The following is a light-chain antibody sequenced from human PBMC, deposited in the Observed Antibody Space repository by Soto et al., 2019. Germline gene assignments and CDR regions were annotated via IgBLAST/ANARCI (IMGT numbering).Light chain of an antibody. Sequence: EIVMTQSPATLSVSPGERATLSCRASQSVSSNLAWYQQKPGQAPRLLIYGASTRATGIPARFSGSGSGTDFTPTHSSLQSEDFAVYYCQKYNNWPYTFGEGTKLEIK. CDR2: GAS. V-gene: IGKV3-15*01. CDR3: QKYNNWPYT. CDR1: QSVSSN. J-gene: IGKJ2*01.